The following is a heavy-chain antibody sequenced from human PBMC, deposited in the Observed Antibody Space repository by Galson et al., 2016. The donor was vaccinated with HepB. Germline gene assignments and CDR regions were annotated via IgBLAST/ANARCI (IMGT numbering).Heavy chain of an antibody. Sequence: QSGAEVKKPGESLRISCKGSGYSYTTYWITWVRQMPGKGLEWMGQIDPSDSYTNYSPSFQGHVTISADRSISTAYLQWSSLKASDTAMYYCAKGGRAVADAETDYWGQGTLVTVSS. CDR2: IDPSDSYT. V-gene: IGHV5-10-1*01. CDR1: GYSYTTYW. J-gene: IGHJ4*02. CDR3: AKGGRAVADAETDY. D-gene: IGHD6-19*01.